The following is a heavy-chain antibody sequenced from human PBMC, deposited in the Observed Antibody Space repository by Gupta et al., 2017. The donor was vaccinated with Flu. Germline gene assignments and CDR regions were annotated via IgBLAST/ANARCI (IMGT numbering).Heavy chain of an antibody. Sequence: VQLVQTGAHAGKPGASVKVSCQASGYSFTDYYIHWVRQAPGQGLEWMGRVNPHSGSTNYEHKFQGRVTLAMDTSISTAYMELTRLRSDDTAVYYCARERFCNTDSCYRWFDPWGQGTLVIVAS. V-gene: IGHV1-2*06. J-gene: IGHJ5*02. CDR1: GYSFTDYY. D-gene: IGHD2/OR15-2a*01. CDR3: ARERFCNTDSCYRWFDP. CDR2: VNPHSGST.